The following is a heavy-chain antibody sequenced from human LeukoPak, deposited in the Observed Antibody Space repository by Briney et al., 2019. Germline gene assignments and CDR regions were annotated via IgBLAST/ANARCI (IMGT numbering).Heavy chain of an antibody. D-gene: IGHD5-18*01. CDR2: ISTNNGIT. CDR3: TRTDNTAPRPRDF. CDR1: GYTFNNYG. V-gene: IGHV1-18*04. J-gene: IGHJ4*02. Sequence: GASVKVSCKASGYTFNNYGINWVRQAPGQGLEWMGWISTNNGITKYAQKFQGRVTMTTDASTKTAYMELRGLRSDDTALYYCTRTDNTAPRPRDFWGQGTLVTVS.